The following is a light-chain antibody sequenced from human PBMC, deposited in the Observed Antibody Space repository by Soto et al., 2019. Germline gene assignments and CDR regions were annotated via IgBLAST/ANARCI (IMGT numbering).Light chain of an antibody. CDR3: GTWDSSLSAWV. J-gene: IGLJ3*02. Sequence: QSVLTQPPSVSAAPGQKVTISCSGSSSNIGNNFVSWYQQLPGTALKLLIYDSNKRPSGIPDRFSGSKSGTSATLGITGLQTGDEADYYCGTWDSSLSAWVFGGGTKLTVL. CDR1: SSNIGNNF. V-gene: IGLV1-51*01. CDR2: DSN.